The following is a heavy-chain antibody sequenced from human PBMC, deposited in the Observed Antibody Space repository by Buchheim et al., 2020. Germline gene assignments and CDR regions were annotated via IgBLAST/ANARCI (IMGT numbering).Heavy chain of an antibody. CDR3: ARDGSGGSYETWFDP. D-gene: IGHD1-26*01. CDR2: IYYSGST. V-gene: IGHV4-59*01. CDR1: GGSISSYY. Sequence: QVQLQESGPGLVKPSETLFLTCTVSGGSISSYYWSWIRQPPGKGLEWIGYIYYSGSTNYNPSLKSRVTISVDTSKNQFSLKLSSVTAADTAVYYCARDGSGGSYETWFDPWGQGTL. J-gene: IGHJ5*02.